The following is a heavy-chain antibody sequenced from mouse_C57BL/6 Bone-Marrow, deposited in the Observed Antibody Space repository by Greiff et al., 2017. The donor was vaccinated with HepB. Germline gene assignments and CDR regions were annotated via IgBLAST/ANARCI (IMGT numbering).Heavy chain of an antibody. J-gene: IGHJ1*03. D-gene: IGHD1-1*01. CDR1: GYTFTSYW. V-gene: IGHV1-64*01. CDR2: IHPNSGST. Sequence: VQLQQPGAELVKPGASVKLSCKASGYTFTSYWMHWVKQRPGQGLEWIGMIHPNSGSTNYNEKFKSKATLTEDKSSSTAYMQLSSLTSEDSAVYYCARYTVVGHWYFDVWGTGTTVTVSS. CDR3: ARYTVVGHWYFDV.